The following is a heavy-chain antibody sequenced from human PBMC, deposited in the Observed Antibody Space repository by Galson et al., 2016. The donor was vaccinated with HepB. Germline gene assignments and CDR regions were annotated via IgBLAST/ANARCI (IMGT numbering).Heavy chain of an antibody. CDR3: ARVFGADYGGIWYSDL. CDR2: IKEDGSEE. CDR1: GFILTNYW. Sequence: SLRLSCAVSGFILTNYWMTWVRQAPGKGLEWVAIIKEDGSEEYYVGSVEGRFTISRVNPKNSVYLQMTSLRAEDTALYYCARVFGADYGGIWYSDLWGRGTLVTVSS. V-gene: IGHV3-7*01. J-gene: IGHJ2*01. D-gene: IGHD4-23*01.